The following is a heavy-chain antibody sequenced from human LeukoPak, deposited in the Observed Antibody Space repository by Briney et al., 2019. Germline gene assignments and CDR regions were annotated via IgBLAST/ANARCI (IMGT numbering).Heavy chain of an antibody. V-gene: IGHV1-18*01. CDR3: ARDTTVVTPDAFDI. CDR2: ISAYNGNT. Sequence: GASVKVSCKASGYTFTSYGISWVRQAPGQGLEWMGWISAYNGNTNYAQKLQGRVTMTTDTSTNTAYMELRSLRSDDTAVYYCARDTTVVTPDAFDIWGQGTMVTVSS. D-gene: IGHD4-23*01. J-gene: IGHJ3*02. CDR1: GYTFTSYG.